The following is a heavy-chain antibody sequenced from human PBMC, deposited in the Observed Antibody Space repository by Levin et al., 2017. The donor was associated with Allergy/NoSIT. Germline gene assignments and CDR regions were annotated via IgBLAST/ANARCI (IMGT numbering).Heavy chain of an antibody. J-gene: IGHJ6*02. Sequence: SVKVSCKASGGTFSSYAISWVRQAPGQGLEWMGGIIPIFGTANYAQKFQGRVTITADESTSTAYMELSSLRSEDTAVYYCARGTDDILTGYYPHYGMDVWGQGTTVTVSS. CDR3: ARGTDDILTGYYPHYGMDV. CDR1: GGTFSSYA. D-gene: IGHD3-9*01. V-gene: IGHV1-69*13. CDR2: IIPIFGTA.